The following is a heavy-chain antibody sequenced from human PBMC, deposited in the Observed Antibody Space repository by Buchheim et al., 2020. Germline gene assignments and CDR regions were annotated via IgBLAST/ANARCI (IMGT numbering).Heavy chain of an antibody. J-gene: IGHJ5*02. V-gene: IGHV3-48*03. CDR1: GFTFSSYE. Sequence: EVQLVESGGGLVQPGGSLRLSCAASGFTFSSYEMNWVRQAPGKGLEWVSYISSSGSTIYYADSVKGRFTISRDNAKNSLYLPMNSLRAEDTAVYYCAPGGNYGDYANWFDPWGQGTL. CDR3: APGGNYGDYANWFDP. CDR2: ISSSGSTI. D-gene: IGHD4-17*01.